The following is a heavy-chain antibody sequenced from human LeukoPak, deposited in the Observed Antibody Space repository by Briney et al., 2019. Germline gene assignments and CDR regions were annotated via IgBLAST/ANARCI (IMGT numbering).Heavy chain of an antibody. Sequence: SETLSLTCTVSGGSVTSNGYFWSWIRHLPGKGLEWIGYISYSGAIYYNPSLRSRLTISLDTSKNQFSLRLTSVTAADTAVYFLGGRLSKLNWRKEGGDYWGQGTLVTVSS. CDR2: ISYSGAI. D-gene: IGHD1-1*01. J-gene: IGHJ4*02. CDR3: GGRLSKLNWRKEGGDY. V-gene: IGHV4-31*02. CDR1: GGSVTSNGYF.